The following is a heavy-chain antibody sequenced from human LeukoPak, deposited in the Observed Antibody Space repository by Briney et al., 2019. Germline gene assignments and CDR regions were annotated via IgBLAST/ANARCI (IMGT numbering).Heavy chain of an antibody. Sequence: ASVKVSCKASGYTFTSYDTNWVRQATGQGLEWMGWMNPNSGNTGYAQKFQGRVTITRNTSISTAYMELSSLRSEDTAVYYCARATEGYYDFWSGYYSYWFDPWGQGTLVTVSS. CDR3: ARATEGYYDFWSGYYSYWFDP. CDR2: MNPNSGNT. CDR1: GYTFTSYD. V-gene: IGHV1-8*03. J-gene: IGHJ5*02. D-gene: IGHD3-3*01.